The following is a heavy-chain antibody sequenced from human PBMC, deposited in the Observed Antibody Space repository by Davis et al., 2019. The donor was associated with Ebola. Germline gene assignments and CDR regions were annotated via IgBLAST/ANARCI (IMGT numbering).Heavy chain of an antibody. D-gene: IGHD6-19*01. Sequence: GESLKISCAASGFTFSTYNFNWVRQAPGEGLEWLPYISTTNDTIYYADSVKGRFTIARDNAKNSLYLQMNNLRGEDTALYYCARDSYRSGVDAFDIWGHGTMVTVSS. CDR2: ISTTNDTI. CDR1: GFTFSTYN. V-gene: IGHV3-48*01. J-gene: IGHJ3*02. CDR3: ARDSYRSGVDAFDI.